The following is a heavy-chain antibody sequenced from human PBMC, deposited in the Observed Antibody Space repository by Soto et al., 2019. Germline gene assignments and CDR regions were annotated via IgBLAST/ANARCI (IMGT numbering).Heavy chain of an antibody. D-gene: IGHD5-12*01. J-gene: IGHJ4*02. CDR1: GGSLSNFG. CDR3: AREGSGYNF. Sequence: SVQVSCKDSGGSLSNFGSSWVRQAPGQGLEWMGGIVPVFGRPNYAQRFRGRLTITADESTSTGYMELISLRSDDTAVYYCAREGSGYNFWGQGTQVTVSS. CDR2: IVPVFGRP. V-gene: IGHV1-69*13.